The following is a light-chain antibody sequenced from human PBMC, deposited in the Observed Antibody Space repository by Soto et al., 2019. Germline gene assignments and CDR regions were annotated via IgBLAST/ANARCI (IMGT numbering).Light chain of an antibody. J-gene: IGKJ1*01. Sequence: DIQMTQSPSTLSASVGDIVTITCRASQRISSWLSWYQQKPGKAPKLLINDASSLESGVPSRFSGSGSGTEFTLTISSLQPDDFATYYCQQYNSYWTFGQGTKVEIK. CDR3: QQYNSYWT. V-gene: IGKV1-5*01. CDR1: QRISSW. CDR2: DAS.